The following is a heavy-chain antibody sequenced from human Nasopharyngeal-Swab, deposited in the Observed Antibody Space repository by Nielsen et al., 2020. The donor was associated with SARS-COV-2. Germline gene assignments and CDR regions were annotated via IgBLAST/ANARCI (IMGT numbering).Heavy chain of an antibody. V-gene: IGHV3-9*01. Sequence: SLKISCAASGFTFDDYAMHWVRQAPGKGQEWVSGISWNSGSIGYADSVKGRFTISRDNAKNSLYLQMNRLRAEDTSLYYCAVIAAAGKTRLEFDYWGQGTLVTVSS. CDR2: ISWNSGSI. CDR3: AVIAAAGKTRLEFDY. J-gene: IGHJ4*02. D-gene: IGHD6-13*01. CDR1: GFTFDDYA.